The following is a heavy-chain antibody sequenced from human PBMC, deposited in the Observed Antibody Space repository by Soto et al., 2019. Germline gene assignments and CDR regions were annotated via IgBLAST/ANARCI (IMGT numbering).Heavy chain of an antibody. Sequence: GGSLRLSCAASGFTFSYHALNWVRQAPGKGLEWVAVIWYDGSNKYYADSVKGRFTISRDNSKNTLYLQMNSLRAEDTAVYYCARGNYYGSGSFAFDIWGQGTMVTVSS. D-gene: IGHD3-10*01. V-gene: IGHV3-33*08. CDR2: IWYDGSNK. CDR3: ARGNYYGSGSFAFDI. CDR1: GFTFSYHA. J-gene: IGHJ3*02.